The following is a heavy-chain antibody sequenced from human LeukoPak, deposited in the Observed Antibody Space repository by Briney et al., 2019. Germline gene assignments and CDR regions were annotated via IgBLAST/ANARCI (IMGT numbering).Heavy chain of an antibody. CDR2: IYYSGNT. CDR3: ARHLANYYGSGSYYNVGGIFDY. D-gene: IGHD3-10*01. CDR1: GVSISSSNSY. V-gene: IGHV4-39*01. Sequence: PSETLSLTCTVSGVSISSSNSYWGWIRQPPGKGLEWIGSIYYSGNTYYNPSLKSRVTISVDTSKNQFSLKLSSVTAADTAVYYCARHLANYYGSGSYYNVGGIFDYWGQGTLVTVSS. J-gene: IGHJ4*02.